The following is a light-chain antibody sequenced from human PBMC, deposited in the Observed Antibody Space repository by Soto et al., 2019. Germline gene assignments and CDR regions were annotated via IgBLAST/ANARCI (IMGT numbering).Light chain of an antibody. CDR2: GAS. J-gene: IGKJ4*01. Sequence: LSLSPGERATLSCRASQSVSSSYLAWYQQKPGQAPRLLIYGASSRATGIPDRFSGSGSGTDFTLTISRLEPEDFAVYYCQQYGSSPGFGGGTKVEIK. CDR3: QQYGSSPG. CDR1: QSVSSSY. V-gene: IGKV3-20*01.